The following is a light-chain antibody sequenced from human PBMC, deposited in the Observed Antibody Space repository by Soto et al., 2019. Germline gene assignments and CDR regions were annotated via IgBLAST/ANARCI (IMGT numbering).Light chain of an antibody. J-gene: IGKJ2*01. Sequence: IVLTQSPGTLSLSPGERATLSCRASQSASSNNLAWYRQKPGQAPRLLIYGASSRATGIPDRFSGSGSGTDFTLTISRLEPEDFAVYYCQQYGTSPLYIFGQGTKLEIK. V-gene: IGKV3-20*01. CDR1: QSASSNN. CDR3: QQYGTSPLYI. CDR2: GAS.